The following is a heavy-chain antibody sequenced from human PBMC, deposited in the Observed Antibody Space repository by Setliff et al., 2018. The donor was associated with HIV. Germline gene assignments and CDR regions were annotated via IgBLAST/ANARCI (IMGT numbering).Heavy chain of an antibody. CDR3: ARGGLATGAFDI. CDR1: GYTFIGDY. D-gene: IGHD5-12*01. V-gene: IGHV1-2*02. J-gene: IGHJ3*02. Sequence: ASVKVSCKASGYTFIGDYMHWVRQAPGQGLEWMGWINPNSGGTNFAQKFQGRVTMTRDTSISTAYMELSRLRSDDTAVYYCARGGLATGAFDIWGQGRMVTVSS. CDR2: INPNSGGT.